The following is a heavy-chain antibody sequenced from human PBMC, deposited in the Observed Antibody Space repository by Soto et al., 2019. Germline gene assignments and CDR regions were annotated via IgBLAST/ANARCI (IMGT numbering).Heavy chain of an antibody. CDR3: ARDATITGTNWDAFDI. CDR1: GFTFSDHY. J-gene: IGHJ3*02. D-gene: IGHD1-20*01. CDR2: TRNKANSYTT. Sequence: PGGSLRLSCAASGFTFSDHYMDWVRQAPGKGLEWVGRTRNKANSYTTEYAASVKGRFTISRDDSKNSLYLQMNSLKTEDTAVYYCARDATITGTNWDAFDIWGQGTMVTVSS. V-gene: IGHV3-72*01.